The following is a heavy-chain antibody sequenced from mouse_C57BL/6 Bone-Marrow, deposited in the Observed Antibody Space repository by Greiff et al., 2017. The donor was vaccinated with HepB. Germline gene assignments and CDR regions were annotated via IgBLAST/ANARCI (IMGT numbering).Heavy chain of an antibody. J-gene: IGHJ2*01. CDR2: IHPSDSDT. Sequence: QVQLQQPGAELVKPGASVKVSCKASGYTFTSYWMHWVKQRPGQGLEWIGRIHPSDSDTNYNQKFKGKATMTVDKSSSTAYMQLSSLTSEDTAFYYCTLDYYDSRRFDYWGQGTTLTVSS. D-gene: IGHD1-1*01. CDR3: TLDYYDSRRFDY. CDR1: GYTFTSYW. V-gene: IGHV1-74*01.